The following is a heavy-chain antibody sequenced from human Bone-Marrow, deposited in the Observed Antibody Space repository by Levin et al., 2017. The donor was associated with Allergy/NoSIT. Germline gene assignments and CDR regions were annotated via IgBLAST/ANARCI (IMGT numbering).Heavy chain of an antibody. Sequence: GGSLRLSCAASGFTFSSYAMHWVRQAPGKGLEWVAVISYDGSNKYYADSVKGRFTISRDNSKNTLYLQMNSLRAEDTAVYYCARVAEWAAAGYWYFDLWGRGTLVTVSS. J-gene: IGHJ2*01. V-gene: IGHV3-30-3*01. CDR2: ISYDGSNK. CDR1: GFTFSSYA. CDR3: ARVAEWAAAGYWYFDL. D-gene: IGHD6-13*01.